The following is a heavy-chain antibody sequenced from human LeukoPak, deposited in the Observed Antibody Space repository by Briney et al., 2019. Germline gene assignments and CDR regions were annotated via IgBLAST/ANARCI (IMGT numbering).Heavy chain of an antibody. CDR3: AREFSGTSIAARVFDS. J-gene: IGHJ4*02. D-gene: IGHD6-6*01. Sequence: NPSETLSLTCTVSGGSITSYYWTSIRQPAGKGLEWIGRIHSSGGTNYSPSLKSRVTMSLDTSKNQFSLNLSSVTAADTAIYYCAREFSGTSIAARVFDSWGQGTLVTVSS. V-gene: IGHV4-4*07. CDR2: IHSSGGT. CDR1: GGSITSYY.